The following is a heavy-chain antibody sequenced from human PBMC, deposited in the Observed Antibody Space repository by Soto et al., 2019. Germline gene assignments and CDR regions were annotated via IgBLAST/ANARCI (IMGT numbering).Heavy chain of an antibody. CDR1: GFSLRTSGVG. CDR2: IYWNDDK. Sequence: ESGPTLVNPTQTLTLTCIFSGFSLRTSGVGVGWIRQSPGKALEWLGFIYWNDDKRYSPSLKSRLTITKDTSKNQVVLTMTNMDPVDTATYYCAKSGSSGWYGWFDPWGQGTLVTVSS. CDR3: AKSGSSGWYGWFDP. V-gene: IGHV2-5*01. D-gene: IGHD6-19*01. J-gene: IGHJ5*02.